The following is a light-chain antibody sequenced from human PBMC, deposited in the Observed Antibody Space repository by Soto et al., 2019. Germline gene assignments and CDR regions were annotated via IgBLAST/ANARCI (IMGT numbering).Light chain of an antibody. CDR1: SSDIGAYNY. V-gene: IGLV2-8*01. CDR3: CSYYGIKNLI. CDR2: EVS. J-gene: IGLJ1*01. Sequence: QSVLTQPPSASGSPGQSVTISCTGTSSDIGAYNYVPWYQQYPGKAPKLMIFEVSKRPSGVPDRFSGSKSGNTASLTVSGLQADDEADYYCCSYYGIKNLIFGTVTVVTVL.